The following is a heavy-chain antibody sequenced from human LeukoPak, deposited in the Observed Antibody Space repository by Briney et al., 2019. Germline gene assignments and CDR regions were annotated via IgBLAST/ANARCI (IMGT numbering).Heavy chain of an antibody. CDR3: ARAVPYDFWSGYSYFDY. Sequence: SETLSLTCIVSGGSISSSDYYWGWIRQPPGKGLEWIGSIYYGGSTYYNPSLKSRVTISVDTSMNQFSLKLSFVTTADTAVYYCARAVPYDFWSGYSYFDYWGQGTLVTVSS. V-gene: IGHV4-39*01. J-gene: IGHJ4*02. CDR2: IYYGGST. CDR1: GGSISSSDYY. D-gene: IGHD3-3*01.